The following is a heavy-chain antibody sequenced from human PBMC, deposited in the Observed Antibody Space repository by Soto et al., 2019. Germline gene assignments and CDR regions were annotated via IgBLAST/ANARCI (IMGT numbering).Heavy chain of an antibody. Sequence: GXSVKVSCKAAGGTFSSYGISWVRQAPGQGLEWMGGIIPMFGTATHTQNFQGRLTITADESTSTAYMELSSLRSEDTAVYFCARSVGVTTLSYLDYWGQGGLVTVSS. D-gene: IGHD1-26*01. CDR2: IIPMFGTA. V-gene: IGHV1-69*13. CDR3: ARSVGVTTLSYLDY. CDR1: GGTFSSYG. J-gene: IGHJ4*02.